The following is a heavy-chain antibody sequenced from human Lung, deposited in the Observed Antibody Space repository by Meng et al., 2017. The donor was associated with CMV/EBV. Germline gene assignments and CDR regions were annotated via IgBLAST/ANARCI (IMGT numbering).Heavy chain of an antibody. CDR1: GYTFTNYG. CDR3: ARVEVGITSGDY. J-gene: IGHJ4*02. CDR2: INAYNGDT. Sequence: AQLVQSGGEVKNPGASVKVSCNASGYTFTNYGITLVRQAPGQGLEWMGWINAYNGDTNYAQTLQGRVTMTTDTSTSTAYVELRSLRSDDTAVYYCARVEVGITSGDYWGQGTLVTVSS. D-gene: IGHD1-26*01. V-gene: IGHV1-18*01.